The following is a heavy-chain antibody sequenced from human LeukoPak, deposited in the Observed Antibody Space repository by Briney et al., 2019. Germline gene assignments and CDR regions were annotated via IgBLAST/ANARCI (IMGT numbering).Heavy chain of an antibody. D-gene: IGHD3-10*02. J-gene: IGHJ6*04. CDR1: GFTLSSYV. Sequence: PGGSLRLSCAASGFTLSSYVMSSVRQAPGKGLEWCSYISSSVSTIDYADSVKGRFTISRDNAKNSLYLQLNSLRAEDTAVYYCAELGITMFGGVWGKGTTVTISS. CDR2: ISSSVSTI. V-gene: IGHV3-48*03. CDR3: AELGITMFGGV.